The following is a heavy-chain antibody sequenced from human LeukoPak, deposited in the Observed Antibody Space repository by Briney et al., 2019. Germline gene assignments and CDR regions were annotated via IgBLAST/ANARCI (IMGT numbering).Heavy chain of an antibody. CDR2: INTDGSST. V-gene: IGHV3-74*01. Sequence: GGSLRLSCAASGFTFSSYWMHWVRQAPGKELVWVSRINTDGSSTSYADSVKGRFTISRDNAKNTLYLQMNSLRAEDTAVYYCARAPYCGGDCYSELKYWGQGTLVTVSS. J-gene: IGHJ4*02. CDR1: GFTFSSYW. D-gene: IGHD2-21*01. CDR3: ARAPYCGGDCYSELKY.